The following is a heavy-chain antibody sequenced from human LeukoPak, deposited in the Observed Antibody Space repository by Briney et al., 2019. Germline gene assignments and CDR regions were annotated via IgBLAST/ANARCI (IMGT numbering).Heavy chain of an antibody. CDR1: RFSISTGYY. CDR2: IYHRGTT. Sequence: SETLSLTCAVSRFSISTGYYWGWIRQPPGEGLEWIGVIYHRGTTYSNPSLKSRLTMSVETTKNQFSLNLSSVTAADTAVYYCARWGPIVGATTVDYWGQGTLVTVSS. V-gene: IGHV4-38-2*01. CDR3: ARWGPIVGATTVDY. J-gene: IGHJ4*02. D-gene: IGHD3-16*01.